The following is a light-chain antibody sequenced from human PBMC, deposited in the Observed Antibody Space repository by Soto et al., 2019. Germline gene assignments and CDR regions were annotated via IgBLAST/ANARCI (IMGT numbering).Light chain of an antibody. CDR3: QQYNSYSWT. J-gene: IGKJ1*01. CDR2: KAS. V-gene: IGKV1-5*03. Sequence: DIQMTQSPSSLSASVEDRVTITCRASQSISSWSAWYQQKPGKAPKLLICKASSLESGVPSRSSGSGSGTEFTLTISSLQPDDFATYYCQQYNSYSWTFGQGTKV. CDR1: QSISSW.